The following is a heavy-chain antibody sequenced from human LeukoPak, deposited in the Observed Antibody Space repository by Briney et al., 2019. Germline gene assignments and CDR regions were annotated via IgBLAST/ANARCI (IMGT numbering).Heavy chain of an antibody. CDR2: IIPIFGTA. D-gene: IGHD6-13*01. CDR3: ARNRIAAAGPKFDP. J-gene: IGHJ5*02. CDR1: GGTFSIYA. V-gene: IGHV1-69*13. Sequence: SVNVSCKASGGTFSIYAISWVRQAPGQGLEWMGGIIPIFGTANYAQKFQGRVTITADESTSTAYMELSSLRSEDTAVYYCARNRIAAAGPKFDPWGQGTLVTVSS.